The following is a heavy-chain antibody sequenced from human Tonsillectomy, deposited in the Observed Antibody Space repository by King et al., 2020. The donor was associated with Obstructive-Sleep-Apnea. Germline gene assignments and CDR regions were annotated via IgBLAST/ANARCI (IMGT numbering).Heavy chain of an antibody. V-gene: IGHV1-69*04. J-gene: IGHJ6*02. CDR3: AGERDCSSTSCYFYGMAV. CDR2: IIPILGIA. D-gene: IGHD2-2*01. Sequence: VQLVQSGAEVKKPGSSVKVSCKASGGTFSSYAISWVRQAPGQGLEWMGRIIPILGIANYAQKFQGRVTITADKSTSTAYLELSSRRSEATAVYYCAGERDCSSTSCYFYGMAVWGQGTTVTVSS. CDR1: GGTFSSYA.